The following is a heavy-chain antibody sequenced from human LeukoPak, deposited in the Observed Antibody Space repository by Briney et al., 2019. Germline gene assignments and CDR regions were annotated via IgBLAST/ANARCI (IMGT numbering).Heavy chain of an antibody. CDR2: ISYIGST. V-gene: IGHV4-59*11. CDR3: ARDLITVTKGFDI. Sequence: PSETLSLTCAVSTDSFSSHYWSWIRQPPGKGLEWIGYISYIGSTNYNPSLKSRVAISIDTSKNQFSLKLRSVTAAGTAVYYCARDLITVTKGFDIWGQGTMVSVSS. CDR1: TDSFSSHY. J-gene: IGHJ3*02. D-gene: IGHD4-17*01.